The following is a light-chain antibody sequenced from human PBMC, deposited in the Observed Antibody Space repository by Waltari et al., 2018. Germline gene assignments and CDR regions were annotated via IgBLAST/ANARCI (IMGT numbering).Light chain of an antibody. V-gene: IGLV2-8*01. CDR1: SSDVGGYHY. Sequence: QSALTQPPSASGSPGQSVTISCSGTSSDVGGYHYVSWYQQHPGKAPKLMIYEVSKRPSGVPDRFSASKSGNTASLTVSGLQAEDEADYYCSSHGGSNKFYVFGTGTKVTVL. CDR2: EVS. J-gene: IGLJ1*01. CDR3: SSHGGSNKFYV.